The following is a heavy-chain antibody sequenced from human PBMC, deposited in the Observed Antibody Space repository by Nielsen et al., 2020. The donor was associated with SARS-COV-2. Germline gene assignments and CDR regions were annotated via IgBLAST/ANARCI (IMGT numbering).Heavy chain of an antibody. J-gene: IGHJ6*02. CDR1: GITYINYG. D-gene: IGHD5-12*01. Sequence: GGSLRLSCEASGITYINYGMSWVRQAPGKGLEWVSSIGTSGGNSYYADSVKGRFTISRDNSKSTLFLQMHSLRADDTAVYYCAKGMSGYDIYGMDVWGQGTTVTVSS. CDR3: AKGMSGYDIYGMDV. V-gene: IGHV3-23*01. CDR2: IGTSGGNS.